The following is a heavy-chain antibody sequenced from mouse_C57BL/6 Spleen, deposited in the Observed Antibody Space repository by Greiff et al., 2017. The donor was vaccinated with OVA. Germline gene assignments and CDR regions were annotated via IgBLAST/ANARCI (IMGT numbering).Heavy chain of an antibody. Sequence: QVQLKQPGAELVKPGASVKLSCKASGYTFTSYWMHWVKQRPGQGLEWIGMIHPNSGSTNYNEKFKSKATLTVDKSSSTAYMQLSSLTSEDSAVYYCASPLYGNYVYYAMDYWGQGTLVTVSS. CDR3: ASPLYGNYVYYAMDY. V-gene: IGHV1-64*01. CDR2: IHPNSGST. J-gene: IGHJ4*01. D-gene: IGHD2-1*01. CDR1: GYTFTSYW.